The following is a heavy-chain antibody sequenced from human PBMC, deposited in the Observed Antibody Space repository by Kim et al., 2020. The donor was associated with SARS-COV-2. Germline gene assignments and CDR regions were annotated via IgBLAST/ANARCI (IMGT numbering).Heavy chain of an antibody. J-gene: IGHJ4*02. D-gene: IGHD3-10*01. CDR1: GFTLSNYW. CDR2: INPEGTGK. Sequence: GGSLRLSCAASGFTLSNYWMTWVRQAPGKGPEWVANINPEGTGKFYIDSVKGRFTISRDNPKNSLYLQMDSLRGEDTAVYYCARWDYNSGIYNLLHWGQGTLVTVSA. V-gene: IGHV3-7*01. CDR3: ARWDYNSGIYNLLH.